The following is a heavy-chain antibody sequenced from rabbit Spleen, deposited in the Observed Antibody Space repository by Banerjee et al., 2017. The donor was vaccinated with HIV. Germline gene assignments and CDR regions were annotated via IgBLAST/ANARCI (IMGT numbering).Heavy chain of an antibody. CDR3: ARSSELSGDDYLHL. CDR1: GFSFSSDYD. D-gene: IGHD1-1*01. Sequence: QEQLEESGGGLVKPGASLTLTCKASGFSFSSDYDMCWVRQAPGKGLEWIACINAGSGGRTYYATWAKGRFTISRPWSTTVTLQLTSLTAADTASYFCARSSELSGDDYLHLWGQGTLVTVS. V-gene: IGHV1S45*01. CDR2: INAGSGGRT. J-gene: IGHJ3*01.